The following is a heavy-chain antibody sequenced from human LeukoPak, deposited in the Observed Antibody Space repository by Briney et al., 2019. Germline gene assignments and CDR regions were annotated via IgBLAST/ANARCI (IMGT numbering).Heavy chain of an antibody. CDR1: GGSISSGSYY. V-gene: IGHV4-61*02. J-gene: IGHJ6*02. CDR3: ARVELQLWLDV. CDR2: IYTSGST. D-gene: IGHD5-18*01. Sequence: TLSLTCTVSGGSISSGSYYWSWIRQPAGKGLEWIGRIYTSGSTNYNPSLKSRVTISVDTSKNQFSLKLSSVTAADTAVYYCARVELQLWLDVWGQGTTVTVSS.